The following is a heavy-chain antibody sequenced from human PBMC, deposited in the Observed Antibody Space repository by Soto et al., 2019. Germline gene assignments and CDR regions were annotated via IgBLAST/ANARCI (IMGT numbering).Heavy chain of an antibody. Sequence: EVQLLESGGGLVQPGESLRLSSAASGFIFGNYMMTWVRQAPGKGLAWVSTMRDSGDSKYYADSVKGRFTISRDNFKNTLDLQMDSLGAEDTAVYYCAPHVYCSGVSCHYDAFDIRGQGAMVTVSS. D-gene: IGHD2-15*01. CDR1: GFIFGNYM. CDR3: APHVYCSGVSCHYDAFDI. V-gene: IGHV3-23*01. J-gene: IGHJ3*02. CDR2: MRDSGDSK.